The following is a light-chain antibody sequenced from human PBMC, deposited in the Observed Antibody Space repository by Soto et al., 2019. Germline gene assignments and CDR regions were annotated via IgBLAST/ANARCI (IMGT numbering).Light chain of an antibody. CDR3: QQYDRYPRT. Sequence: DLQMTQSPSTLSASVGDRVTITCRASQSISSWLAWYQHKPGKAPNLLIYKASSLESGVPSRFSGSGSGTEFTLSVSSMQPADLATYYCQQYDRYPRTFGGGTKVEIK. V-gene: IGKV1-5*03. CDR1: QSISSW. CDR2: KAS. J-gene: IGKJ4*01.